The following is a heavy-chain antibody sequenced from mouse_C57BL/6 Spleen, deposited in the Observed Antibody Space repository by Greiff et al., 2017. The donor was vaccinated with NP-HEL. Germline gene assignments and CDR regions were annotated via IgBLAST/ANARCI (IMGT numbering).Heavy chain of an antibody. D-gene: IGHD1-1*01. CDR2: IWSGGST. J-gene: IGHJ1*03. V-gene: IGHV2-2*01. CDR1: GFSLTSYG. CDR3: ARDSYYYGSSPRYFDV. Sequence: VKLQESGPGLVQPSQSLSISCTVSGFSLTSYGVHWVRQSPGKGLEWLGVIWSGGSTDYNAAFISRLSISTDNSKSQVFFKMNSLQADDTAIYYCARDSYYYGSSPRYFDVWGTGTTVTVSS.